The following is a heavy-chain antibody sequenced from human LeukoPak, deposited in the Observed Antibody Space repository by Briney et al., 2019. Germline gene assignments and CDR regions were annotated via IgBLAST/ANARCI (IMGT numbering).Heavy chain of an antibody. J-gene: IGHJ3*02. D-gene: IGHD3-10*01. CDR1: GFTFSDYY. Sequence: GGSLRLSCAASGFTFSDYYMSWIRQGPGKGLEWVSRINKDATITTYADSVKGRFTVSRDNVKNMVYLDMNGLRGDDTAVYYCARSGIGRAFDIWGQGATVTVSS. CDR2: INKDATIT. V-gene: IGHV3-74*03. CDR3: ARSGIGRAFDI.